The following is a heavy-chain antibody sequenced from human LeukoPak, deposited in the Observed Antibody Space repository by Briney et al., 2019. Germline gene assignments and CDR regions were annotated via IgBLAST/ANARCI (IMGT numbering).Heavy chain of an antibody. V-gene: IGHV1-18*04. D-gene: IGHD4-17*01. CDR1: GYTFTGFY. CDR2: ISTYNGNT. Sequence: ASVKVSCKASGYTFTGFYIHWVRQAPGQGPEWMGWISTYNGNTKYAEKFQGRVTMTTDTPTSTAYMELRSLRSDDTAVYYCARDEDYGIFVNVDYWGQGTLVTVSS. CDR3: ARDEDYGIFVNVDY. J-gene: IGHJ4*02.